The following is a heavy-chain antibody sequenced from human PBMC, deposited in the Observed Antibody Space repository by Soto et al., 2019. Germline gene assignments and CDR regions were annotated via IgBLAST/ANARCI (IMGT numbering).Heavy chain of an antibody. CDR1: GGSINSGGYY. Sequence: QVQLRESGPGLVKPSQTLSLTCTVSGGSINSGGYYWNWIRQHPGKGLEWIGYMYYSGSTYYNPFLRSRVSISAAPSENHFSLKLSSVTPADTAVYFCARGYRQSGSSSSWVLDYWGQGTLVNVSS. V-gene: IGHV4-31*03. CDR2: MYYSGST. D-gene: IGHD6-13*01. CDR3: ARGYRQSGSSSSWVLDY. J-gene: IGHJ4*02.